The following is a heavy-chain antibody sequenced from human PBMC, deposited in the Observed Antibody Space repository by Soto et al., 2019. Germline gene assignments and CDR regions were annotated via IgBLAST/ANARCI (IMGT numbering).Heavy chain of an antibody. V-gene: IGHV4-30-4*01. Sequence: SETLSLTCTVSGASITTDDNYWSWIRQPPGKGLEWIGYMSCSGSTNYNPPLKRRVTTSLNRSKNEISLHLSSVTAADTAVYYCARIGTLLGIVTNNWFDPWGQGTLVTVSS. D-gene: IGHD1-26*01. CDR2: MSCSGST. J-gene: IGHJ5*02. CDR3: ARIGTLLGIVTNNWFDP. CDR1: GASITTDDNY.